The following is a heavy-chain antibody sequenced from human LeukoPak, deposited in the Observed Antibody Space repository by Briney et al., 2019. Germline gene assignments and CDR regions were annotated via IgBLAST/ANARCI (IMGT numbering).Heavy chain of an antibody. V-gene: IGHV3-23*01. CDR1: GFTFSSYA. Sequence: GGSLRLSCAASGFTFSSYAMSWVRQAPGKGLEWVSALSGSGGRTYYADSVKGRFTISRDNSKNTLFLQMNSLGAEDTAVYYCAKDMVRGLKPLYYFDYWGQGTLVTVSS. CDR2: LSGSGGRT. J-gene: IGHJ4*02. CDR3: AKDMVRGLKPLYYFDY. D-gene: IGHD3-10*01.